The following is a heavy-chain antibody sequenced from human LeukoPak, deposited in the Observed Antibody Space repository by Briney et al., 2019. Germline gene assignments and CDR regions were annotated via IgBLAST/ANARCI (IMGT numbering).Heavy chain of an antibody. J-gene: IGHJ6*03. CDR2: LHYSGST. Sequence: SETLSLTCTVSGGSISGYYWSWIRQPPGKGLEWIGYLHYSGSTNYNPSLKSRVTISVDTSKNQFSLKLSSVTAADTAVYYCARGRVSSSTWYSTYYYFFYMDFWGKGTTVTVSS. D-gene: IGHD4-11*01. V-gene: IGHV4-59*01. CDR1: GGSISGYY. CDR3: ARGRVSSSTWYSTYYYFFYMDF.